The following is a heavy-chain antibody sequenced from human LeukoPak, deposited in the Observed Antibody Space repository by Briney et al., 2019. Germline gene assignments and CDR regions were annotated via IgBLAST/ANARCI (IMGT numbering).Heavy chain of an antibody. CDR1: GGTFSTYS. CDR2: IIPILGVP. J-gene: IGHJ5*02. D-gene: IGHD1-26*01. Sequence: ASVKVSCKASGGTFSTYSITWVRQAPGQGLEWMGRIIPILGVPNYAQKFQGRLTITADKSTSTAYMDLSSLRSEDTAVYYCARVGLPDSEWSWVFDPWGQGTLVTVSS. CDR3: ARVGLPDSEWSWVFDP. V-gene: IGHV1-69*02.